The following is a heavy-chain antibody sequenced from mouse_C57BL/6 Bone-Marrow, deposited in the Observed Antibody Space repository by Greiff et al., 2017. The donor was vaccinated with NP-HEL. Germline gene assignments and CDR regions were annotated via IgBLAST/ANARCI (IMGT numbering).Heavy chain of an antibody. D-gene: IGHD2-10*02. CDR2: ISDGGSYT. J-gene: IGHJ4*01. Sequence: EVKVEESGGGLVKPGGSLKLSCAASGFTFSSYAMSWVRQTPEKRLEWVATISDGGSYTYYPDNVKGRFTISRDNAKNNLYLQMSHLKSEDTAMYDCARDWYGNYDAMYYWGQGTSVTVSS. V-gene: IGHV5-4*01. CDR1: GFTFSSYA. CDR3: ARDWYGNYDAMYY.